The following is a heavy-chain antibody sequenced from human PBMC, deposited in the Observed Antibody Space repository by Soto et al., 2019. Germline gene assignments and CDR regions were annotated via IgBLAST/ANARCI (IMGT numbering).Heavy chain of an antibody. V-gene: IGHV3-23*01. CDR2: LSASGTTT. CDR1: GFSLSHYA. CDR3: AKDFVSGSFDP. D-gene: IGHD1-26*01. J-gene: IGHJ5*02. Sequence: GGSLRLSCAASGFSLSHYAVTWVRQAPGKGLEWVSMLSASGTTTYYADSVKGRFAISRDNSKNTLYLQMNSLRAEDTALYYCAKDFVSGSFDPWGQGTLVTVSS.